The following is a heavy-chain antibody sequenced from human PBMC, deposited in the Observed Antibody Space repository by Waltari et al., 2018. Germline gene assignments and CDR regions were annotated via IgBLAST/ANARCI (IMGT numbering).Heavy chain of an antibody. J-gene: IGHJ4*02. D-gene: IGHD3-16*02. CDR2: IRFDGGQK. CDR3: ATQASISSPSF. V-gene: IGHV3-30*02. Sequence: QVQRVESGGGVVLPGGALRLFCKASVVIFSRQDMNWVLQAPGMGLEWVSLIRFDGGQKFYADTVKGRFTVSRDNSRHTLYLHMESLRSGDTATYFCATQASISSPSFWGRGTLVTVSS. CDR1: VVIFSRQD.